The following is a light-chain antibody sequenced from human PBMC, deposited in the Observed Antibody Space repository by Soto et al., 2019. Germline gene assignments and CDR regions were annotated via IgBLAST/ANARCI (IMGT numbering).Light chain of an antibody. CDR3: QQYNTHTGT. CDR1: QSISSW. CDR2: KAS. J-gene: IGKJ1*01. Sequence: DIQMTQSPSTLSASVGDRVTITCRASQSISSWLAWYQQKPGKAPKLLIYKASSLQGGVPSRFSGSGSGTEFTLTISSLQPDDFATDYCQQYNTHTGTFGQGTKVEIK. V-gene: IGKV1-5*03.